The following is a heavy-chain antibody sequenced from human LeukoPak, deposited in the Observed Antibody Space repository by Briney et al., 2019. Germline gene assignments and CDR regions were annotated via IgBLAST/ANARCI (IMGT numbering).Heavy chain of an antibody. J-gene: IGHJ4*02. Sequence: GGSLRLSCAASGFTFSSYGMHWVRQAPGKGLEWVAVISYDGSNKYYADSVKGRFTISRDNSKNTLYLQMNSLRAEDTAVYYCAKDYGSGSYYIKYYFDYWGQGTLVTVSS. CDR3: AKDYGSGSYYIKYYFDY. CDR2: ISYDGSNK. CDR1: GFTFSSYG. D-gene: IGHD3-10*01. V-gene: IGHV3-30*19.